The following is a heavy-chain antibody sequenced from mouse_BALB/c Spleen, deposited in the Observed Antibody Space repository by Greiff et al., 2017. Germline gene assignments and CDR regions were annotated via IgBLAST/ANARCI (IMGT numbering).Heavy chain of an antibody. Sequence: VQLKESGPSLVKPSQTLSLTCSVTGDSITSGYWNWIRKFPGNKLEYMGYISYSGSTYYNPSLKSRISITRDTSKNQYYLQLNSVTTEDTATYYCARSLYGNYGWYFDVWGAGTTVTVSS. D-gene: IGHD2-1*01. CDR2: ISYSGST. CDR1: GDSITSGY. V-gene: IGHV3-8*02. J-gene: IGHJ1*01. CDR3: ARSLYGNYGWYFDV.